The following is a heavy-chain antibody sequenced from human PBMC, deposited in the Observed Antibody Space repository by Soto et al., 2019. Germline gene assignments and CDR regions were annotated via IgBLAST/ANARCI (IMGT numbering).Heavy chain of an antibody. CDR1: GDSISVYY. D-gene: IGHD2-21*01. CDR2: IFYIGTT. V-gene: IGHV4-59*12. CDR3: AKGGGRGVHCGDYFDY. Sequence: KPSETLSLTCTVSGDSISVYYWSWILQHPGKGLEWLVYIFYIGTTNYNPSLQSRLTISVDTSKNQFSLTLSAGTAPDTAVYDCAKGGGRGVHCGDYFDYWDLGTLVTVSS. J-gene: IGHJ4*01.